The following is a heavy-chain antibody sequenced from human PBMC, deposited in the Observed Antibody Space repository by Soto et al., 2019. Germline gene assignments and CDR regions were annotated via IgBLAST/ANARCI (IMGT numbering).Heavy chain of an antibody. CDR2: IIPILGIA. D-gene: IGHD2-2*01. V-gene: IGHV1-69*02. Sequence: QVQLVQSGAEVKKPGSSVKVSCKASGGTFSSYTISWVRQAPGQGLEWMGRIIPILGIANYAQKFQGRVTITADKSTSTAYMELSSRRSEDTAVYYCATSEGYCSSTSCSSYYMDVWGKGTTVTVSS. CDR1: GGTFSSYT. CDR3: ATSEGYCSSTSCSSYYMDV. J-gene: IGHJ6*03.